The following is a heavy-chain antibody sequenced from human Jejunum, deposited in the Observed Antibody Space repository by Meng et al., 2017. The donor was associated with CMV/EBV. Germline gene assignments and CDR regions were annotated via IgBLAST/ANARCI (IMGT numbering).Heavy chain of an antibody. J-gene: IGHJ6*02. D-gene: IGHD2-15*01. CDR2: IKEDGSWT. CDR1: GSCW. V-gene: IGHV3-7*01. Sequence: GSCWMNWVRRAPGKGLEWVANIKEDGSWTNYVDSVKGRFTISRDNAKNSLYLQMNSLREEDTAVYYCARGKDTVISGAYYYGVDVWGPGTTVTVSS. CDR3: ARGKDTVISGAYYYGVDV.